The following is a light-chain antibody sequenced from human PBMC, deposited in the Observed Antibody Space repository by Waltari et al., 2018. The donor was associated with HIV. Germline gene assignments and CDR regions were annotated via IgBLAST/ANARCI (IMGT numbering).Light chain of an antibody. J-gene: IGLJ1*01. CDR3: QSCDRILRGV. CDR1: SSDIGADYD. Sequence: QSVLTQPPSVSGAPGQRVTIPCTGSSSDIGADYDVNWYQHLPGTSPKLLIYGNTNRPSGVPDRFSGAKSGTSASLAITGLQAEDEADYYCQSCDRILRGVFGTGTKVTV. CDR2: GNT. V-gene: IGLV1-40*01.